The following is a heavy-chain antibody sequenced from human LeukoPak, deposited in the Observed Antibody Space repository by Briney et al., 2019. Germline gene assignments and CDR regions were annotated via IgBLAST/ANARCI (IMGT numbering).Heavy chain of an antibody. Sequence: PSETLSLTCAVSGDSISGGGYSWSWIRQPPGKGLEWIGYIYHSGSTYYNPSLKSRVTILVDRSKNQFSLKLSSVTAADTAVYYCARLGTPHDAFDIWGQGTMVTVSS. V-gene: IGHV4-30-2*01. CDR2: IYHSGST. CDR1: GDSISGGGYS. CDR3: ARLGTPHDAFDI. J-gene: IGHJ3*02. D-gene: IGHD4-23*01.